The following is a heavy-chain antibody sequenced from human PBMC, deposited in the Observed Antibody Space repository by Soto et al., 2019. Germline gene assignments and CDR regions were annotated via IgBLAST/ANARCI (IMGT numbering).Heavy chain of an antibody. Sequence: QVQLVQSGAEVKKPGCSVKVSCKASGGTFSSYAISWVRQDPGQGLEWMGGIIPIFGTANYAQKFQGRVTITADKSTSTAYMELSSLRSEDTAVYYCASLNEYSSSSENWFDPWGQGTLVSVSS. CDR2: IIPIFGTA. V-gene: IGHV1-69*06. CDR3: ASLNEYSSSSENWFDP. D-gene: IGHD6-6*01. J-gene: IGHJ5*02. CDR1: GGTFSSYA.